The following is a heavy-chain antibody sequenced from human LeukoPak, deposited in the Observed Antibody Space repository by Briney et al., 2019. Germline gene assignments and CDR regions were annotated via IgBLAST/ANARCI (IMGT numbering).Heavy chain of an antibody. CDR3: ARTGGGYSYGPYDY. V-gene: IGHV4-59*08. CDR2: IYYSGST. D-gene: IGHD5-18*01. Sequence: SETLSLTCTVSGGSISSYYWSWIRQPPGKGLEWIGYIYYSGSTNYNPSLKSRVTISVDTSKNQFSLKLSSVTAADTAVYYCARTGGGYSYGPYDYWGQGTLVAVSS. CDR1: GGSISSYY. J-gene: IGHJ4*02.